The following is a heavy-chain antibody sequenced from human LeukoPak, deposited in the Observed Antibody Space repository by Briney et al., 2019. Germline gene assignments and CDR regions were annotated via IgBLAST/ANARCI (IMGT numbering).Heavy chain of an antibody. J-gene: IGHJ4*02. D-gene: IGHD2-21*02. CDR2: INSDGSSI. V-gene: IGHV3-74*01. CDR1: GFTFSSYW. Sequence: AGSLRLSCAASGFTFSSYWMHWVRQAPGKGLVWVSRINSDGSSISYADSVKGRFTISRDNAKNTLYLQMNSLRAEDTAVYYCAVVVVTAIHAYWGQGTLVTVSS. CDR3: AVVVVTAIHAY.